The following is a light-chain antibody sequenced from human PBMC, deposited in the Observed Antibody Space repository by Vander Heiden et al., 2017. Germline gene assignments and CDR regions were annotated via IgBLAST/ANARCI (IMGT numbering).Light chain of an antibody. J-gene: IGLJ2*01. CDR3: GTWDSSLSAVV. CDR1: NSNIGNNY. V-gene: IGLV1-51*01. Sequence: QSVLTQPPSVSAAPGQKVTIPCSGSNSNIGNNYVSWYQHLPGTAPKLLIYDNNKRPSGIPDRLSGSKSGTSATLDITGLQTGDEADYYCGTWDSSLSAVVFGGGTKLTVL. CDR2: DNN.